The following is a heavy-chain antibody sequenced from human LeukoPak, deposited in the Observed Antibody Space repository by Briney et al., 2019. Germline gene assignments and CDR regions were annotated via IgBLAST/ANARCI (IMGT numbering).Heavy chain of an antibody. CDR3: ARHRDGYHFDY. CDR1: GGSISSYY. J-gene: IGHJ4*02. D-gene: IGHD5-24*01. V-gene: IGHV4-59*08. Sequence: SETLSLTCTVSGGSISSYYWSWIRQPPGRGLEWIGCIYSSGSTTYNPSLKSRVTISVATSKNQFSLKLSSVAAEDTAVYYCARHRDGYHFDYWGQGTLVTVSS. CDR2: IYSSGST.